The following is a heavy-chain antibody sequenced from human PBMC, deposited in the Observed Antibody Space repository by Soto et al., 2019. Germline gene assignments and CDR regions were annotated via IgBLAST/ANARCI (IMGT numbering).Heavy chain of an antibody. CDR3: ARAKQQLATYYYYGMDV. J-gene: IGHJ6*02. V-gene: IGHV4-31*03. Sequence: SVTLARTDTVSGGSISGGGYYWSWILQHPGKGLEWIGYIYYSGSTYYNPSLKSRVTISVDTSKNQFSLKLSSVTAADMAVYYCARAKQQLATYYYYGMDVWGQGTTVTV. CDR1: GGSISGGGYY. D-gene: IGHD6-13*01. CDR2: IYYSGST.